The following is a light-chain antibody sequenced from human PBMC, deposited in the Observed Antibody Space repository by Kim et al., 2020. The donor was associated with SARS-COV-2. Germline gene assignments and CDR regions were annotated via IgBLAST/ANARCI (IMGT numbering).Light chain of an antibody. CDR1: QSVSSSS. V-gene: IGKV3-20*01. CDR2: GAS. Sequence: ENVLTQSPGTLSFSPGERATLSCRASQSVSSSSLAWYQQTPGQAPRLLIYGASSRATGVPDRFSGSGSGTDFTLTINSLEPEYFAVFYCQQYGRSPYTLGKETKLEI. J-gene: IGKJ2*01. CDR3: QQYGRSPYT.